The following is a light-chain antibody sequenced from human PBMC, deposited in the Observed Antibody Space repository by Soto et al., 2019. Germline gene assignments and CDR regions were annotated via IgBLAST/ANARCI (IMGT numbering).Light chain of an antibody. CDR1: QSVSNDY. CDR3: QKYNSAPLT. CDR2: SVS. J-gene: IGKJ4*01. Sequence: EMVLTQSPGTLSLSPGDRATLSCRASQSVSNDYVAWVQQKPGQTPRLLIYSVSSRATGIPDRFSGSGSGTDFTLTISSLQPEDVAAYYCQKYNSAPLTFGGGTKVDIK. V-gene: IGKV3-20*01.